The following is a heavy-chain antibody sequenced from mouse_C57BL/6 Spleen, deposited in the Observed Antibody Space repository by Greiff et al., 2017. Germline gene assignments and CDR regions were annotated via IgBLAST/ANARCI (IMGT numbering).Heavy chain of an antibody. CDR1: GYTFTDHT. CDR3: ARGIYYGSSPRYFDD. V-gene: IGHV1-78*01. CDR2: IYPRDGST. D-gene: IGHD1-1*01. J-gene: IGHJ1*01. Sequence: VQLKESDAELVKPGASVKLSCKASGYTFTDHTIHWMKQRPEQGLEWIGYIYPRDGSTKYNEKFKGKATLTADKSSSTAYVQLNSLTSEDSAVYFCARGIYYGSSPRYFDDWGPGTTVTVSS.